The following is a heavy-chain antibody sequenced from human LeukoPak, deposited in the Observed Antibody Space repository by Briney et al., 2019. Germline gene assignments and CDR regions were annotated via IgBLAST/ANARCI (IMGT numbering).Heavy chain of an antibody. CDR3: ARGWESRRSGDY. Sequence: ASLKVSCKASGYTFTGYYMHWVRQAPGQGLEWMCWINPNSGGTNYAQKFQGRVTMTRDTSISTDYMELSRLRSDDTAVYYCARGWESRRSGDYWGQGTLVTVSS. CDR2: INPNSGGT. J-gene: IGHJ4*02. V-gene: IGHV1-2*02. D-gene: IGHD1-26*01. CDR1: GYTFTGYY.